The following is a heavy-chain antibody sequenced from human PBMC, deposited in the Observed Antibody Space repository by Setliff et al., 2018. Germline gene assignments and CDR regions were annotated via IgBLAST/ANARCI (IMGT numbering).Heavy chain of an antibody. CDR2: IYYSGST. V-gene: IGHV4-39*07. CDR1: GGSISSSSYY. J-gene: IGHJ4*02. CDR3: AREPNYYDSSGGFDY. Sequence: ETLSLTCTVSGGSISSSSYYWGWIRQPPGKGLEWIGSIYYSGSTYYNPSLKSRVTISVDTSKNQFSLKLSSVTAADTAVYYCAREPNYYDSSGGFDYWGQGTLVTVSS. D-gene: IGHD3-22*01.